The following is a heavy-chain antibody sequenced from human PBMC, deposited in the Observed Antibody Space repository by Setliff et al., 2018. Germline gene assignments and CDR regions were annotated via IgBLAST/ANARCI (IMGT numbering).Heavy chain of an antibody. CDR1: GFSFSDHY. D-gene: IGHD6-6*01. Sequence: GSLRLSCAASGFSFSDHYMDWVRQAPGKGLEWVGRSRNKANSYTTQYAASVKGRFTISRDNSKNTLSLHMDSLRADDMALYYCARVSEYSNYRDFWGQGSLVTVS. CDR3: ARVSEYSNYRDF. V-gene: IGHV3-72*01. J-gene: IGHJ4*02. CDR2: SRNKANSYTT.